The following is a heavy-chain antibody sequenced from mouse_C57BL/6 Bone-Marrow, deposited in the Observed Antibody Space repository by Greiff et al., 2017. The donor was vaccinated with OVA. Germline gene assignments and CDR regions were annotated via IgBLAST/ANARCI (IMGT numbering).Heavy chain of an antibody. J-gene: IGHJ4*01. Sequence: VQLQESGPELVKPGASVKISCKASGYSFTSYYIHWVKQRPGQGLEWIGWIYPGSGNTKYNEKFKGKATLTADTSSSTAYMQLSSLTSEDSAVYYCAIYYDYDAIYGYYAMDYWGQGTSVTVSS. CDR2: IYPGSGNT. V-gene: IGHV1-66*01. CDR3: AIYYDYDAIYGYYAMDY. D-gene: IGHD2-4*01. CDR1: GYSFTSYY.